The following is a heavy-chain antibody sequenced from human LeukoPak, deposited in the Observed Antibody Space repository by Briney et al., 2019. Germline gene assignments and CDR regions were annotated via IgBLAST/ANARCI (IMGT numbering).Heavy chain of an antibody. Sequence: GRSLRLSCAASGFTFSSYAMSWVRQAPGKALEWVSAISGSRGSTYYADSVKGRFTISRDNSKNTLYLQMNSLRAEDTAVYYCAIAAIQNFLFDYWGQGTLVTVSS. D-gene: IGHD5-18*01. J-gene: IGHJ4*02. V-gene: IGHV3-23*01. CDR2: ISGSRGST. CDR1: GFTFSSYA. CDR3: AIAAIQNFLFDY.